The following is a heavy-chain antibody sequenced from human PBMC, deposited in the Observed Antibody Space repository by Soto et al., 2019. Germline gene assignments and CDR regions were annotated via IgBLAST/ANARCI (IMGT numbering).Heavy chain of an antibody. V-gene: IGHV1-18*04. Sequence: EASVKVSCKASGYTFTGYGISWVRQAPGQGLEWMGWISAYNGNTNYAQKLQGRVTMTTDTSTSTAYMELRSLRSDDTAVYYCARDIRYSYGSGGWYFDYWGQGTLVTVSS. CDR3: ARDIRYSYGSGGWYFDY. CDR1: GYTFTGYG. J-gene: IGHJ4*02. CDR2: ISAYNGNT. D-gene: IGHD5-18*01.